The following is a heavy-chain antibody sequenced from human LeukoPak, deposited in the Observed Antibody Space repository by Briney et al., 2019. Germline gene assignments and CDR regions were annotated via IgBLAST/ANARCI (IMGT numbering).Heavy chain of an antibody. Sequence: ASVKVSCKASGYTFTNFGISWVRQAPGQGLEWMGWISAYNGNTDYARKFQGRVTLTTDTSTSTAYMELSSLRSDDTAVYYCARDVPAGAAATADFWGQGTLVTVSS. CDR2: ISAYNGNT. CDR3: ARDVPAGAAATADF. D-gene: IGHD6-13*01. J-gene: IGHJ4*02. CDR1: GYTFTNFG. V-gene: IGHV1-18*01.